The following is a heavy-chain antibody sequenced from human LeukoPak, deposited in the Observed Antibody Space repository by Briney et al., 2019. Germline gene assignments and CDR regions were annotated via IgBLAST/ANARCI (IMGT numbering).Heavy chain of an antibody. J-gene: IGHJ6*04. CDR2: IKQDGSEK. Sequence: GGSLRLSCAASGFTFSSYWMSWVRQAPGKGLEGVADIKQDGSEKYYVDSVKGRFTISRDNAKNSLYLQMNSLRAEDTAVYYCARCRAGYSGYDFDLETYYYYYYGMDVWGKGTTVTVSS. V-gene: IGHV3-7*03. CDR1: GFTFSSYW. CDR3: ARCRAGYSGYDFDLETYYYYYYGMDV. D-gene: IGHD5-12*01.